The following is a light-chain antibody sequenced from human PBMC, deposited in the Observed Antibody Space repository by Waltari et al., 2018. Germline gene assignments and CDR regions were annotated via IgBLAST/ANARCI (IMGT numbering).Light chain of an antibody. CDR2: WAS. Sequence: DIVMTQSPDSLAVSLGERATINCKSSQTVLHSSTNRNYLAWYQQKPGQPPKLLFYWASYRGYGVPDRFSASGSGTDFTLTISSLQAEDGALYSCQQYVTTPWTFGQGTKVEIK. J-gene: IGKJ1*01. CDR3: QQYVTTPWT. V-gene: IGKV4-1*01. CDR1: QTVLHSSTNRNY.